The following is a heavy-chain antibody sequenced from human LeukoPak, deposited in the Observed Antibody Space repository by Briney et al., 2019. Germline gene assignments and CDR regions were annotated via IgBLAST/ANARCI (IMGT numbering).Heavy chain of an antibody. CDR1: GFTFSSYG. Sequence: GGSLRLSCAASGFTFSSYGMRWVRQAPGKGLEWVAVISYDGSNKYYADSVKGRFTVSRDNAKNSLYLQMNSLRAEDTAVYYCAKGGDRWGQGTLVTVSS. J-gene: IGHJ5*02. CDR2: ISYDGSNK. V-gene: IGHV3-30*18. D-gene: IGHD3-16*01. CDR3: AKGGDR.